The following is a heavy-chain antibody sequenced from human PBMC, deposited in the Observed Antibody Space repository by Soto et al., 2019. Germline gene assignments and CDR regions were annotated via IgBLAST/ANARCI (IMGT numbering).Heavy chain of an antibody. CDR3: TRGTKGPGHYGPGSQGWFDH. CDR1: VGTFISHA. J-gene: IGHJ5*02. D-gene: IGHD3-10*01. CDR2: IIPVTETP. V-gene: IGHV1-69*06. Sequence: SVKTSSEASVGTFISHAMNWVRQVPGQGLEWMGVIIPVTETPNYAQKFQGRVTISADKSTTTVYMELISLRSEDTAVYYCTRGTKGPGHYGPGSQGWFDHWGQRSLVTVSS.